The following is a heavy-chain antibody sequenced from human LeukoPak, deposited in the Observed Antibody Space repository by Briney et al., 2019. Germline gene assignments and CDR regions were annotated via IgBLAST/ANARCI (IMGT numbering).Heavy chain of an antibody. CDR1: GYTFTSYD. CDR2: MNPNNGNT. V-gene: IGHV1-8*03. D-gene: IGHD3-22*01. Sequence: ASVKVSCKXSGYTFTSYDINWVRQATRQGLEWMGWMNPNNGNTGYSQKFQGRVTITRNTSISTAYMELSSLRSEDTAVYYCAREVYYDSSGYYNWGQGTLVTVSS. CDR3: AREVYYDSSGYYN. J-gene: IGHJ4*02.